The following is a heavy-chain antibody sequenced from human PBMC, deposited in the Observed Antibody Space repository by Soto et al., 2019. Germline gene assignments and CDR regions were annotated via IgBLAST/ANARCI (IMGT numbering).Heavy chain of an antibody. CDR3: ARGGITMVRGVSYYFDY. Sequence: GSLRLSCAASGFTFSSYGMHWVRQAPGKGLEWVAVIWYDGSNKYYADSVKGRFTISRDNSKNTLYLQMNSLRAEDTAVYYCARGGITMVRGVSYYFDYWGQGTLVTVSS. J-gene: IGHJ4*02. V-gene: IGHV3-33*01. D-gene: IGHD3-10*01. CDR1: GFTFSSYG. CDR2: IWYDGSNK.